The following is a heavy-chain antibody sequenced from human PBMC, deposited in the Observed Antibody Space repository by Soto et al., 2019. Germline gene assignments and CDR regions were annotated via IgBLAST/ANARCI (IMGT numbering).Heavy chain of an antibody. CDR1: GGSISSYY. V-gene: IGHV4-59*01. J-gene: IGHJ5*02. CDR2: IYYSGST. D-gene: IGHD4-4*01. CDR3: ASQPQYNWFDP. Sequence: PSETLSLTCTVSGGSISSYYWSWIRQPPGKGLEWIGYIYYSGSTNYNPSLKSRVTISVDTSKNQFSLKLSSVTAADTAVYYCASQPQYNWFDPCGQGTLVTVSS.